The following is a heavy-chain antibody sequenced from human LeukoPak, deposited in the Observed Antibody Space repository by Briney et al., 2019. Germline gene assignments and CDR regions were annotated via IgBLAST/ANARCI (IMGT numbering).Heavy chain of an antibody. CDR2: IYYSGST. J-gene: IGHJ5*02. CDR3: ARSLFRGFWFDP. V-gene: IGHV4-39*01. CDR1: GGSISSSSYY. Sequence: SETLSLTCTVSGGSISSSSYYWGWIRQPPGKGLEGIGSIYYSGSTYYNPSLKSRVTISVDTSKNQFSLKLSSVTAADTAVYYCARSLFRGFWFDPWGQGTLVTVSS. D-gene: IGHD2-21*01.